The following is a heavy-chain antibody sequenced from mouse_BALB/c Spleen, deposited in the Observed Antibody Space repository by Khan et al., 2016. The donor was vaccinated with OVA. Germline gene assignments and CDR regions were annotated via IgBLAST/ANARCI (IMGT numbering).Heavy chain of an antibody. V-gene: IGHV1-7*01. CDR2: INPPSGYT. CDR1: GYTFTSYW. CDR3: ARDRIDY. J-gene: IGHJ2*01. Sequence: QVQLQQSGAELAKPGASVKMSCKASGYTFTSYWMHWIKQRPGQGLEWIGYINPPSGYTDYNQKFKDKATLTADKSSSTAYMQLSSLTSDDSAVYYCARDRIDYWGQGTALTVSS.